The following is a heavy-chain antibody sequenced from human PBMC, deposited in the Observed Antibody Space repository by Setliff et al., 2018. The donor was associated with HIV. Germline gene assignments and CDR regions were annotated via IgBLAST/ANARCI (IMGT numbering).Heavy chain of an antibody. CDR1: GFIFSSYA. D-gene: IGHD1-1*01. Sequence: LRLSCAASGFIFSSYAMHWVRQAPGKGLEWVACVRYDESNKYYAESVKDRFTISRDNSKNMVYLQMNSLRAEDTALYYCAKVKVPTTDLYFLDYWGQGTPGTVS. J-gene: IGHJ4*02. CDR2: VRYDESNK. CDR3: AKVKVPTTDLYFLDY. V-gene: IGHV3-30*02.